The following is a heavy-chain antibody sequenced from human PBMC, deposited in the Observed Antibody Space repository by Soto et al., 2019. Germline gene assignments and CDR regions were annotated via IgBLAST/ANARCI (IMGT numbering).Heavy chain of an antibody. CDR1: GFNVSSNY. CDR2: INTGGNT. V-gene: IGHV3-53*01. Sequence: EVQLVESGGGLIQPRGSLRLSCAASGFNVSSNYMSWVRQAPGKGLQWVSIINTGGNTHYADSVKGRFTISRDNSKNTVYLLMTRLRAEDTAVYYCTRDRGFDMWGQGTTVSVSS. J-gene: IGHJ3*02. CDR3: TRDRGFDM.